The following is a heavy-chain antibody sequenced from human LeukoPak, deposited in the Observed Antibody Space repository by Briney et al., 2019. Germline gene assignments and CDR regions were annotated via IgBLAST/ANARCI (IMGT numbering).Heavy chain of an antibody. CDR1: GFTFSSYA. CDR3: ARAKAITYYYGSGSLDY. J-gene: IGHJ4*02. CDR2: ISSSGSTI. D-gene: IGHD3-10*01. V-gene: IGHV3-48*03. Sequence: PGGSLRLSCAASGFTFSSYAMSWVRQAPGKGLEWVSYISSSGSTIYYADSVKGRFTISRDNAKNSLYLQMNSLRAEDTAVYYCARAKAITYYYGSGSLDYWGQGTLVTVSS.